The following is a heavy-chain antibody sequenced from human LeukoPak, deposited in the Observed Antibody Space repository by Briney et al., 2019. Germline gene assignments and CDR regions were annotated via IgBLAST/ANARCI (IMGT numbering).Heavy chain of an antibody. Sequence: SETLSLTCTVSGGSNSSSRYYWGWIRQPPGTGLEWIANIYYSGKTNYNPSLKSRVTMSVDTSKNQFSLKLSSLTAADTAVYYCARHRDDILTANHPEIFDYWGQGNLVTVSS. CDR2: IYYSGKT. CDR3: ARHRDDILTANHPEIFDY. J-gene: IGHJ4*02. D-gene: IGHD3-9*01. CDR1: GGSNSSSRYY. V-gene: IGHV4-39*01.